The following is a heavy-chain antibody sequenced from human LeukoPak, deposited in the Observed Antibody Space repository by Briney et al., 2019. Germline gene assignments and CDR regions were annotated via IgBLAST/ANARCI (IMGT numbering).Heavy chain of an antibody. CDR3: ARAPPHQDYGSGTVSPGVDH. J-gene: IGHJ4*02. Sequence: SETLSLTCAVYGGSFSGYYWSWIRQPPGKGLEWIGEINHSGSTNYNPSLKSRVTISVDTSKNQFSLKLSSVTAADTAVYYCARAPPHQDYGSGTVSPGVDHWGQGTLVTVSS. CDR2: INHSGST. V-gene: IGHV4-34*01. CDR1: GGSFSGYY. D-gene: IGHD3-10*01.